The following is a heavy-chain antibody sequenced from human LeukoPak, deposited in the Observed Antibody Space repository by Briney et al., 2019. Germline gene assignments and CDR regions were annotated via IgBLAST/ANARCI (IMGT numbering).Heavy chain of an antibody. J-gene: IGHJ6*03. CDR1: GGSISSSSYY. Sequence: SETLSLTCTVSGGSISSSSYYWGWIRQPPGKGLEWIGSIYYSGSTYYNPSLKSRVTISVDTSKNQLSLKLSSVTAADTAVYYCARHDYYYYYMDVWGKGTTVTVSS. CDR3: ARHDYYYYYMDV. V-gene: IGHV4-39*01. CDR2: IYYSGST.